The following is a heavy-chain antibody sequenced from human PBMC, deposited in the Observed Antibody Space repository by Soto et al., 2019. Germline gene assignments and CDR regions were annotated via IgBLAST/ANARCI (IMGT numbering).Heavy chain of an antibody. CDR3: ARDRVMRGNAYYYGMDV. CDR2: IVPMFAAP. CDR1: GGTFSSFA. V-gene: IGHV1-69*05. Sequence: QVLLVQSGAEVKKPGSSVRVSCKTSGGTFSSFAISWVRLAPGQGLEWMGVIVPMFAAPTYAQKFQGRVSXTXXEYTRTAYMELSRLRSDDTAVYYCARDRVMRGNAYYYGMDVWGQGTTVTVSS. J-gene: IGHJ6*02. D-gene: IGHD2-21*01.